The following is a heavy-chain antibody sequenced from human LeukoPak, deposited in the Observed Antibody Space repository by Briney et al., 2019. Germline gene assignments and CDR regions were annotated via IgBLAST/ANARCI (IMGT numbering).Heavy chain of an antibody. D-gene: IGHD6-19*01. Sequence: PGGSLRLSCAASGFTFNSYAMNWVRQAPGKGLEWVSSISTASSFIYYADSLRGRFTISRDNAKNSLYLQMTSLRADDTAVYYCARGPGIAVPGKYYFDSWGQGTLVTVSS. CDR2: ISTASSFI. V-gene: IGHV3-21*01. CDR3: ARGPGIAVPGKYYFDS. J-gene: IGHJ4*02. CDR1: GFTFNSYA.